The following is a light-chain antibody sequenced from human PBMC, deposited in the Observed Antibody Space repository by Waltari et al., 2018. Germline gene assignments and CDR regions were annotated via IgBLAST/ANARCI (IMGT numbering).Light chain of an antibody. CDR3: SSQSSNNVVL. J-gene: IGLJ3*02. Sequence: QSALTQPASVSGSPGQSITISCTGTSSDVGSYNSVSWYQDHPGQGPKVIIYDVSDRPSVVSARFSGSKSGNTASLTISWLQAEDEADYYCSSQSSNNVVLFGGGTKVTVL. CDR1: SSDVGSYNS. V-gene: IGLV2-14*03. CDR2: DVS.